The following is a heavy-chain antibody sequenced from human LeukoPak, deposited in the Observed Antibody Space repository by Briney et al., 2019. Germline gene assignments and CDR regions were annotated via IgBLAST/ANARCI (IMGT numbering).Heavy chain of an antibody. CDR1: GFIFSSYG. CDR3: AKSPIRGKSYNYYHGMDV. Sequence: PGGSLRLSCATSGFIFSSYGMHWVRQAPGKGLEWVAVISYDGSNKYYADSVKGRFIVSRDNSKNTLYLQMNSLRAEDTAVYYCAKSPIRGKSYNYYHGMDVWGQGTTVTVSS. J-gene: IGHJ6*02. V-gene: IGHV3-30*18. CDR2: ISYDGSNK. D-gene: IGHD3-3*02.